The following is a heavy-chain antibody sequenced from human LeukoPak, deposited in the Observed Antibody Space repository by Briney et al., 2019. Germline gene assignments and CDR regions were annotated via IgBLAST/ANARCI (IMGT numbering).Heavy chain of an antibody. CDR3: ARHQPTMVRGVIITGWFDP. D-gene: IGHD3-10*01. CDR1: GGSISSSNFY. J-gene: IGHJ5*02. V-gene: IGHV4-61*02. CDR2: IYTSGSS. Sequence: SETLSLTCTVSGGSISSSNFYWSWIRQPAGKGLEWIGRIYTSGSSNYNPSLKSRVTISGDTSKNQFSLKLSSVTAADTAVYYCARHQPTMVRGVIITGWFDPWGQGTLVTVSS.